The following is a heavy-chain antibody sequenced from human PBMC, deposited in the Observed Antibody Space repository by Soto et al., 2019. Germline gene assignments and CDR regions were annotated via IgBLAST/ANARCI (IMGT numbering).Heavy chain of an antibody. CDR2: IKSDGSNI. D-gene: IGHD3-10*01. J-gene: IGHJ4*02. Sequence: EVQLVESGGGLVQPGGSLRLSCAASGFTFSSYWMHWVRQAPGKGLVWVSRIKSDGSNINYADSVKGRFTISRDNAKHTLCLQMNRLRAEDTAIYYCARGGFSGSGSFIQGDYWGQGTLVTVSS. CDR1: GFTFSSYW. V-gene: IGHV3-74*01. CDR3: ARGGFSGSGSFIQGDY.